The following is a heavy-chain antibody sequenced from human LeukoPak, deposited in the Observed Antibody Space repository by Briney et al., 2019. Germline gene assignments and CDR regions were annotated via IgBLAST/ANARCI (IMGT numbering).Heavy chain of an antibody. J-gene: IGHJ4*02. V-gene: IGHV3-48*01. CDR2: INGSSTSI. CDR1: GLTFRNYN. CDR3: AREPTYSSSWHTSCDY. Sequence: PGGSLRLSCAASGLTFRNYNMNWVRQAPGKGLEWVSYINGSSTSIYYADSVKGRFTISRDNAKNSLYLQMNSLQAEDTAVYYCAREPTYSSSWHTSCDYWGQGTLVTVSS. D-gene: IGHD6-13*01.